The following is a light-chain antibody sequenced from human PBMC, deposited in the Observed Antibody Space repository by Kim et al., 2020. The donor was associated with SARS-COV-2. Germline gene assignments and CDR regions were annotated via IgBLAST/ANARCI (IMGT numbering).Light chain of an antibody. J-gene: IGKJ5*01. CDR2: GAS. CDR1: QDIRND. Sequence: ASVGDRVNITCRASQDIRNDLGWYQQKPGRATKRLIYGASSLQSGVPSRFSGSGSGTEFTLTISSVQPEDCATYLCLQHSTYPITFGQGTRLEIK. V-gene: IGKV1-17*01. CDR3: LQHSTYPIT.